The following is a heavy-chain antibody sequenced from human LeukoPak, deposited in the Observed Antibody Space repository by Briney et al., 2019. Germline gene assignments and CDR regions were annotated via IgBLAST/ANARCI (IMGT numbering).Heavy chain of an antibody. V-gene: IGHV1-69*13. CDR2: IIPIFGTA. J-gene: IGHJ4*02. CDR3: ARVRDDYGDYEEFDY. Sequence: SVKVSCKASGGTFSSYAISWVRQAPGQGLEWMGGIIPIFGTANYAQKFQGRVTITADESTSTAYMELSSLRSEDTAVYYCARVRDDYGDYEEFDYWGQGTLVTVSS. CDR1: GGTFSSYA. D-gene: IGHD4-17*01.